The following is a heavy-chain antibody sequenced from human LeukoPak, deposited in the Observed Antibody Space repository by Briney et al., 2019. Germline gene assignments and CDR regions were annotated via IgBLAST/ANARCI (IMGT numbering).Heavy chain of an antibody. D-gene: IGHD6-13*01. V-gene: IGHV4-34*01. Sequence: PSQTLSLTCAVYGGSFSGYYWSWIRQPPGKGLEWIGEINHSGSTNYNPSLKSRVTISVDTSKNQFSLKLSSVTAADTAVYYCARATIAAAAGAFDIWGQGTMVTVSS. CDR2: INHSGST. CDR1: GGSFSGYY. J-gene: IGHJ3*02. CDR3: ARATIAAAAGAFDI.